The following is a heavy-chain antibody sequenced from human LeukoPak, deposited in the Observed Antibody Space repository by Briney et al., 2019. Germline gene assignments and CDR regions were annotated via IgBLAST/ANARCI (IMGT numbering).Heavy chain of an antibody. J-gene: IGHJ4*02. CDR1: GFTFSSFE. D-gene: IGHD6-6*01. CDR2: ISGSGSII. CDR3: ARGLSGYASSLGY. Sequence: GGSLRLSCAASGFTFSSFEMIWVRQAPGTGLEWVSSISGSGSIIHYADSVKGRFTISRDNAKNSLYLQMNSLRAEDTAVYYCARGLSGYASSLGYWGQGTLVTVSS. V-gene: IGHV3-48*03.